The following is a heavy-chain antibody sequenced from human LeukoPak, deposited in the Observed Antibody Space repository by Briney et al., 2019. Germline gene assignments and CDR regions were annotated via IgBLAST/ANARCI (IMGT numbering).Heavy chain of an antibody. CDR1: GYTSTSYG. D-gene: IGHD2-15*01. CDR2: ISAYNGNT. Sequence: ASVKVSXKASGYTSTSYGISWVRQAPGQGLEWMGWISAYNGNTNYAQKLQGRVTMTTDTSTSTAYMELRSLRSDDTAVYYCARSLTVVVAAARFDPWGQGTLVTVSS. CDR3: ARSLTVVVAAARFDP. V-gene: IGHV1-18*01. J-gene: IGHJ5*02.